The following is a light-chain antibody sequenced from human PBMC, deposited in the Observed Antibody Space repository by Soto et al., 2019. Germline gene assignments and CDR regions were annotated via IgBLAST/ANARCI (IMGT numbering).Light chain of an antibody. CDR1: QSISSW. CDR2: KAS. CDR3: QQYNPYSRT. Sequence: DIQMTQSPSTLSASVVDRVTITFRASQSISSWLAWYQQKPGKAPKLLIYKASSLQSGVPSRFSGSGSGTDFTLTISSLQPDDFAMYYCQQYNPYSRTFGQGTKVDI. J-gene: IGKJ1*01. V-gene: IGKV1-5*03.